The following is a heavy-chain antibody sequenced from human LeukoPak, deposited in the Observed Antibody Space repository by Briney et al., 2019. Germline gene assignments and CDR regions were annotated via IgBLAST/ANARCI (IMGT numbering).Heavy chain of an antibody. J-gene: IGHJ4*02. D-gene: IGHD3-3*01. CDR2: INPNGGGT. Sequence: ASVKVSCKASGYTFTGYYMHWVRQAPGQGLEWMGRINPNGGGTNYAQKFQGRVTMTSDTSISTAYMELSRLRSDDTAVYYCARERKITIFGVACDYWGQGTLVTVSS. CDR3: ARERKITIFGVACDY. CDR1: GYTFTGYY. V-gene: IGHV1-2*06.